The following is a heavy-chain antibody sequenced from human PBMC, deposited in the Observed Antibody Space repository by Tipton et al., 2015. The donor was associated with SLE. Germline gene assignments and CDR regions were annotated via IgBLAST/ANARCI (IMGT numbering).Heavy chain of an antibody. V-gene: IGHV4-30-2*01. CDR3: ARYRAAGYFDY. CDR1: GGSISSGGYS. D-gene: IGHD6-13*01. CDR2: IYTSGST. Sequence: TLSLTCAVSGGSISSGGYSWSWIRQPPGKGLEWIGYIYTSGSTNYNPSLKSRVTISVDTSKNQFSLKLSSVTAADTAVYYCARYRAAGYFDYWGQGTLVTVSS. J-gene: IGHJ4*02.